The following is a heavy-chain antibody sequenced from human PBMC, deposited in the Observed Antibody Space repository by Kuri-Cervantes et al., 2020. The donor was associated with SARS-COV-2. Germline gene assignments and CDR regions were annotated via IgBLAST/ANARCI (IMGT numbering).Heavy chain of an antibody. CDR2: VKADGSET. CDR3: ARDKFGTYDHDGGGYYTSSDHWFDH. V-gene: IGHV3-7*05. CDR1: GFMFSNYR. J-gene: IGHJ5*02. D-gene: IGHD3-22*01. Sequence: GGSLRLSCAASGFMFSNYRMSRVRQPKGKGLEWVAKVKADGSETYYADSVKGRFIVSRDNVKKSLDLQMNSLRLEDTAIYYCARDKFGTYDHDGGGYYTSSDHWFDHWGQGTRVTVSS.